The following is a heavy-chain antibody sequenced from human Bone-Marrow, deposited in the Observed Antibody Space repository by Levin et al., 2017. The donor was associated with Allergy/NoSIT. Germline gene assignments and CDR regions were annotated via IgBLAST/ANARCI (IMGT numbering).Heavy chain of an antibody. D-gene: IGHD5-12*01. V-gene: IGHV1-69-2*01. CDR3: TTGLNNGYDLGGLFDF. Sequence: GGSLRLSCAISGGTFTDYYIHWVLQAPGKGLEWMGLVDPQNGEVLYAGSFQGRVTMTADTSTDTAYMELSSLTSEDTAVFYCTTGLNNGYDLGGLFDFWGQGTLVTVSS. CDR1: GGTFTDYY. J-gene: IGHJ4*02. CDR2: VDPQNGEV.